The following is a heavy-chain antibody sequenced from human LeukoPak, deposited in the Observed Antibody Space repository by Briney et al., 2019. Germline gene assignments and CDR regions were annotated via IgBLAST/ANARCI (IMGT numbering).Heavy chain of an antibody. CDR2: ISYDGSNK. CDR3: ARGGAPNLADY. V-gene: IGHV3-30*04. Sequence: GGSLRLSCAASGFTFSSYAMHWVRQAPGKGLEWVAVISYDGSNKYYADSVKGRFTISRDNSKNTLYLQMNSLRVEDTAVYYCARGGAPNLADYWGQGTLVTVSS. D-gene: IGHD1-14*01. J-gene: IGHJ4*02. CDR1: GFTFSSYA.